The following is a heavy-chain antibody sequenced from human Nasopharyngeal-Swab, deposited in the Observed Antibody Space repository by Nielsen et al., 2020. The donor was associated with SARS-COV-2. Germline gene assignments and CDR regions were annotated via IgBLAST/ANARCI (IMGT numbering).Heavy chain of an antibody. CDR3: ARDPGMGTVTTTPAYYYGMDV. CDR2: IIPILGIA. J-gene: IGHJ6*02. CDR1: GGTFSSYA. D-gene: IGHD4-11*01. Sequence: SVKVSCKASGGTFSSYAISWVRQAPGQGLEWMGRIIPILGIANYAQKFQGRVTITADKSTSTAYMELSSLRSEDTAVYYCARDPGMGTVTTTPAYYYGMDVWGQGITVTVSS. V-gene: IGHV1-69*04.